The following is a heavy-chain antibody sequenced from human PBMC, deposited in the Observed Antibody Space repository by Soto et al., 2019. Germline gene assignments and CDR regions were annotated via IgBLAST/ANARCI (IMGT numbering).Heavy chain of an antibody. V-gene: IGHV1-18*01. CDR3: ARENDDSSWSGAEYIHL. J-gene: IGHJ1*01. D-gene: IGHD6-13*01. Sequence: ASVKVSCKASGYIFTSYGIHWVRQAPGQGLEWMGWISGYNGNTNYAQKLQGRVTMTTDTFTSTAYMELRSLRSDDTAAYYCARENDDSSWSGAEYIHLWGQGTQVTVSS. CDR1: GYIFTSYG. CDR2: ISGYNGNT.